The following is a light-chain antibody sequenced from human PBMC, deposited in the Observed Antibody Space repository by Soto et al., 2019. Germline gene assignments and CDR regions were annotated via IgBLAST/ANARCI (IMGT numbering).Light chain of an antibody. CDR1: SSDAGGYNY. V-gene: IGLV2-8*01. CDR3: SSYAGSNNLV. Sequence: QSALTQPPSASGSPGQSVTISCTGTSSDAGGYNYVSWYQQHPGKAPKLMIYEVSKRPSGVPDRFSGSKSGNTASLTVSGRQAEDEADYYCSSYAGSNNLVFGGGTKLTVL. CDR2: EVS. J-gene: IGLJ2*01.